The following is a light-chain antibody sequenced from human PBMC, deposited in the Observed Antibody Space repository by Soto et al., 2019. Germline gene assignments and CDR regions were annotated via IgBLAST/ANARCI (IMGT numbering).Light chain of an antibody. CDR1: QSVSSSY. CDR2: GAS. Sequence: EIVLTQSPGTLSLSPGERATLSCRASQSVSSSYLAWYQQKHGQAPRLLIYGASSRATGIPDRFSGSESGTDFTLTISRLEPEDFAVYYCQQYGSSPYTFGQGTKLEIK. CDR3: QQYGSSPYT. V-gene: IGKV3-20*01. J-gene: IGKJ2*01.